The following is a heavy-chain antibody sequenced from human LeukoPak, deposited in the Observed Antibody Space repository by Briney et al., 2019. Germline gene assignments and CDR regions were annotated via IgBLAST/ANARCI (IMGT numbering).Heavy chain of an antibody. CDR1: GFTFSSYA. D-gene: IGHD4-17*01. J-gene: IGHJ4*02. V-gene: IGHV3-30-3*01. CDR2: ISYDGSNK. Sequence: PGRSLRLSCAASGFTFSSYAMHWVRQAPGKGLEWVAVISYDGSNKYYADSVKGRFTISRDNSKNTLYLQMNTLRAEDTAVYYCARDRTTVTTFDYWGQGTLVTVSS. CDR3: ARDRTTVTTFDY.